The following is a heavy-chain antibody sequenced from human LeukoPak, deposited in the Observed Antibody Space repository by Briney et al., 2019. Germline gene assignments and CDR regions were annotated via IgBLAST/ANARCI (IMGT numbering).Heavy chain of an antibody. CDR3: ASYSGSSSLIHEYFQH. CDR1: GYTFTGYY. CDR2: INPNSGGT. V-gene: IGHV1-2*02. D-gene: IGHD6-13*01. Sequence: ASVKVSCKASGYTFTGYYMHWVRQAPGQGLEWMGWINPNSGGTNYAQKFQGRVTMTRDTSISTAYMELSRLRSDDTAVYYCASYSGSSSLIHEYFQHWGQGTLVTVSS. J-gene: IGHJ1*01.